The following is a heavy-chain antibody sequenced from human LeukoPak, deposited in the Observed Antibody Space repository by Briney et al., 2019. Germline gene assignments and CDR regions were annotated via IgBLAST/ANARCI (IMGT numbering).Heavy chain of an antibody. V-gene: IGHV3-74*01. D-gene: IGHD3-10*01. Sequence: GGSLRLSCAASGFTFSNFWMHWVSQAPGKGLVWVSRINSDGSTTNYADSVKGRFTISRDNAENTLYLQMNSLRAEDTAVFYCVRGDRIRGLEYWGQGTLVTVSS. CDR3: VRGDRIRGLEY. CDR1: GFTFSNFW. CDR2: INSDGSTT. J-gene: IGHJ4*02.